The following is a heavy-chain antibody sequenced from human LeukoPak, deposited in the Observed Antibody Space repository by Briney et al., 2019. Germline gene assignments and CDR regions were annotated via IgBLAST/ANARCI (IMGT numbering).Heavy chain of an antibody. CDR2: INSDGSNT. Sequence: GGSLRLSCAASGFNFGRNWMDWLRHAPGKGLVWVSRINSDGSNTNYADSVKGRFISSRDNAKNTLYLQMNSLRVEDTAVYFCARPQYYYDSSGYVRLDASDIWGQGTMVTVSS. CDR3: ARPQYYYDSSGYVRLDASDI. D-gene: IGHD3-22*01. CDR1: GFNFGRNW. J-gene: IGHJ3*02. V-gene: IGHV3-74*01.